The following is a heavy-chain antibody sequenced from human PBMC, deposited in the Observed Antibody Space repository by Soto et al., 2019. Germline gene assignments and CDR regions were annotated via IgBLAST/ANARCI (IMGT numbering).Heavy chain of an antibody. V-gene: IGHV3-23*01. J-gene: IGHJ6*03. CDR1: GFTFSSYA. CDR2: ISGSGGST. CDR3: ARRRTMVRGVTPKSYYYYYMDV. D-gene: IGHD3-10*01. Sequence: GGSLRLSCAASGFTFSSYAMSWVRQAPGKGLEWVSAISGSGGSTYYADSVKGRFTISRENSKNTLYLQMNSLRAEDTAVYYCARRRTMVRGVTPKSYYYYYMDVWGKGTTVTVSS.